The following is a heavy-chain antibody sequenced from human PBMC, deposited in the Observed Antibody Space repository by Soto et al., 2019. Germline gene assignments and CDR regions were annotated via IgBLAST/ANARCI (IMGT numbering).Heavy chain of an antibody. CDR3: ARQLSNRRSDY. CDR1: GYSFTSYW. CDR2: IYPGDSDT. V-gene: IGHV5-51*01. D-gene: IGHD2-8*01. J-gene: IGHJ4*02. Sequence: GESLKISCKGSGYSFTSYWIGWVRQMPGKGLEWMGIIYPGDSDTTYSPSFQGQVTMSADKSISTAYLQWSSLKASDTAMYYCARQLSNRRSDYWGQGTLVTVSS.